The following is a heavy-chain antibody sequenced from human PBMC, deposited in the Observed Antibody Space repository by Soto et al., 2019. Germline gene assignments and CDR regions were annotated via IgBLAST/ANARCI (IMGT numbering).Heavy chain of an antibody. CDR3: ARTEYDFWSGYPYYFDY. V-gene: IGHV4-59*01. J-gene: IGHJ4*02. D-gene: IGHD3-3*01. Sequence: SETLSLTCTVSGGSISRYYWSWIRQPPGKGLEWIGYIYYSGSTNYNPSLKSRVTISVDTSKNQFSLKLSSVTAADTAVYYCARTEYDFWSGYPYYFDYWGQGTLVTVSS. CDR1: GGSISRYY. CDR2: IYYSGST.